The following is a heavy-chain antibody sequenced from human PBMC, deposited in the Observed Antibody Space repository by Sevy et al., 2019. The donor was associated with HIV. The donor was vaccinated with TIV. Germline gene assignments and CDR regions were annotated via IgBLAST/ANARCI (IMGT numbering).Heavy chain of an antibody. D-gene: IGHD6-6*01. J-gene: IGHJ6*02. CDR2: IWYDGSNK. CDR3: ARGADSSSSWYYYYYGMDV. V-gene: IGHV3-33*01. Sequence: GGSLRLSCAASGFTFSSYGMHWVRQAPGKGLEWVAVIWYDGSNKYYADSVKGRFTISRDNSKNTRYLQMNSLRAEDTAVYYCARGADSSSSWYYYYYGMDVWGQGTTVTVSS. CDR1: GFTFSSYG.